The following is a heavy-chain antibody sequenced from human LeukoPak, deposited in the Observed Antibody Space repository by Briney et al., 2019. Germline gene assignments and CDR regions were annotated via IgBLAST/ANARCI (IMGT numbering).Heavy chain of an antibody. D-gene: IGHD3-3*01. Sequence: GASLKISCKGSGYSSTSYWIGWVRQMPGKGLEWMGIIYPGDSDTRYSPSFQGQVTISADKSISTAYLQWSSLKASDTAMYYCARPVSSSLWSGYPYYFDYWGQGTLVTVSS. J-gene: IGHJ4*02. CDR1: GYSSTSYW. CDR3: ARPVSSSLWSGYPYYFDY. CDR2: IYPGDSDT. V-gene: IGHV5-51*01.